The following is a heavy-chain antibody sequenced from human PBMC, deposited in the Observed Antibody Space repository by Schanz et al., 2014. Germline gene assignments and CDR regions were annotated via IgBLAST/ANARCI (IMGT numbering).Heavy chain of an antibody. CDR1: EYSFTSYS. V-gene: IGHV1-3*04. J-gene: IGHJ4*02. D-gene: IGHD3-9*01. CDR3: ARDAADFYDILTEEDY. Sequence: QVQLVQSGAEVKKPGASVKVSCKASEYSFTSYSMHWVRQAPGQRLEWMGWINTGSVDTKYSQNFQGRVTMTTDTSTSTAYMELRSLRSDDTAVYYCARDAADFYDILTEEDYWGQGTLVTVSS. CDR2: INTGSVDT.